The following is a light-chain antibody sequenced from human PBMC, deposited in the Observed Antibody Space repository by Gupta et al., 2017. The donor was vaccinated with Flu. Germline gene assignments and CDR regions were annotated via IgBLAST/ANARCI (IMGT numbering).Light chain of an antibody. CDR3: KQDGRAVYT. CDR2: GAS. J-gene: IGKJ2*01. CDR1: QSGNSRY. Sequence: EIVLTQYPGSLSLSPGERATLSCRASQSGNSRYLAGYRQRPGQAPRHLIYGASSRATGIPDKGSGGGSGTDVTLTISRLEPEDVSVDEGKQDGRAVYTFGQGTKLEIK. V-gene: IGKV3-20*01.